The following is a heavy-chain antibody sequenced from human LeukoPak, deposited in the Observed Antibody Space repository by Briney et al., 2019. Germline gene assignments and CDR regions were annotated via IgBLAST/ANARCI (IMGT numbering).Heavy chain of an antibody. Sequence: GGSLRLSCAASGFTFSSYGMHWVRQAPGKGLEWVAVIPYDGSNKYYADSVKGRFTISRGDAKNSLYLQMNSLRDEDTAVYYCARDRDWAFDYWGQGTLITVSS. CDR3: ARDRDWAFDY. CDR2: IPYDGSNK. CDR1: GFTFSSYG. V-gene: IGHV3-30*03. J-gene: IGHJ4*02. D-gene: IGHD3-9*01.